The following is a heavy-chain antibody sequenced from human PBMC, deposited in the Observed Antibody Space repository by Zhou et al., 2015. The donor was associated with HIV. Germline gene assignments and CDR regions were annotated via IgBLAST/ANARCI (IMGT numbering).Heavy chain of an antibody. J-gene: IGHJ5*02. D-gene: IGHD3-10*01. Sequence: QVQLVQSGAEVKKPGSSVKVSCKASGGTFSSYAISWVRQAPGQGLEWMGGIIPIFGTANYAQKFQGRVTITADESTSTAYVELSRLTSDDTAMYYCANAIRGXQTGPFDPWAREPWSPSPQ. CDR1: GGTFSSYA. CDR3: ANAIRGXQTGPFDP. CDR2: IIPIFGTA. V-gene: IGHV1-69*12.